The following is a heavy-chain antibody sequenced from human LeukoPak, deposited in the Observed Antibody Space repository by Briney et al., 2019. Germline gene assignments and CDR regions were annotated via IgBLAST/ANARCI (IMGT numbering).Heavy chain of an antibody. CDR1: GFTFSSYW. V-gene: IGHV3-7*01. D-gene: IGHD4-17*01. CDR3: ARDQAPVTRYYYYYYYMDV. CDR2: IKQDGSEK. J-gene: IGHJ6*03. Sequence: GGSLRLSCAASGFTFSSYWMSWVRQAPGKGLEWVANIKQDGSEKYYVDSVKGRFTISRDNAKNSLYLQMNSLRAEDTAVYYCARDQAPVTRYYYYYYYMDVWGKGTTVTVSS.